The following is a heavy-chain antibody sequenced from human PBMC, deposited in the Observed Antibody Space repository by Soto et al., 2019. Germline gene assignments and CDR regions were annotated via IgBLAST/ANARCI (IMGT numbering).Heavy chain of an antibody. V-gene: IGHV3-30-3*01. CDR2: ISYDGSNK. CDR3: ARTAVAGTNYYYYGMDV. J-gene: IGHJ6*02. D-gene: IGHD6-19*01. Sequence: PEGCLPLSCAASGFTFSSYAMHWVRQAPGKGLEWVAVISYDGSNKYYADSVKGRFTISRDNSKNTLYLQMNSLRAEDTAVYYCARTAVAGTNYYYYGMDVWGQGTTVTGFS. CDR1: GFTFSSYA.